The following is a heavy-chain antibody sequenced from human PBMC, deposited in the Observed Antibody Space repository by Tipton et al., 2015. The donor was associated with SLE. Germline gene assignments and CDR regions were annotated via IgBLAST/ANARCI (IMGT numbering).Heavy chain of an antibody. V-gene: IGHV4-59*01. J-gene: IGHJ4*02. D-gene: IGHD1-26*01. CDR3: ARGSRVEEELQY. Sequence: TLSLTCAVYGGSFSGYYWSWIRQPPGTGLEWMGYIYNSVPGNYNPSLKSRLTISVDTSKNEFSLRLKTVTAADTAVYYCARGSRVEEELQYWGQGALVTVSS. CDR2: IYNSVPG. CDR1: GGSFSGYY.